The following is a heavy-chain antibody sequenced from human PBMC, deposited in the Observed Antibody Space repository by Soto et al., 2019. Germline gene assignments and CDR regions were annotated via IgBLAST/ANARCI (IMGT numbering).Heavy chain of an antibody. CDR3: AVITILWHFDY. J-gene: IGHJ4*02. V-gene: IGHV4-39*07. Sequence: SETLSLTCSVSGGSISSSGYYWGWIRQPPGKGLEWIGRIYHSGSTNYNPSLKSRVTISVDKSKNQFSLKLSSVTAADTAVHYCAVITILWHFDYWGQGTLVTVSS. CDR2: IYHSGST. D-gene: IGHD3-22*01. CDR1: GGSISSSGYY.